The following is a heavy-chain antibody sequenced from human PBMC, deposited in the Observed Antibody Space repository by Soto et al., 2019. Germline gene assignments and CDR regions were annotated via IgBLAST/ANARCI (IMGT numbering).Heavy chain of an antibody. Sequence: PGGSLRLSCAASGFTFSDYYMSWIRQAPGKGLEWVSYISSSSSYTNYADSVKGRFTISRDNAKNSLYLQMNSLRAEDTDVYYCARAVAAAAHPVDYWGQGTLVTVSS. CDR1: GFTFSDYY. CDR2: ISSSSSYT. CDR3: ARAVAAAAHPVDY. V-gene: IGHV3-11*06. J-gene: IGHJ4*02. D-gene: IGHD6-13*01.